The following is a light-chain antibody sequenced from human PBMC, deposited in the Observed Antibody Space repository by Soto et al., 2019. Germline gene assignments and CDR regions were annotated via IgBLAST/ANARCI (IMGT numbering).Light chain of an antibody. Sequence: QSALTQPASVSGYPGQSITISCTGTSSDVGGYNFVSWYQQHPGKAPKLMIYDVSNRPSGVSDRFSGSKSGNTASLTIFGLQAEDEADYYCSSYATSILEVFGTGTKLTVL. V-gene: IGLV2-14*03. CDR1: SSDVGGYNF. CDR2: DVS. J-gene: IGLJ1*01. CDR3: SSYATSILEV.